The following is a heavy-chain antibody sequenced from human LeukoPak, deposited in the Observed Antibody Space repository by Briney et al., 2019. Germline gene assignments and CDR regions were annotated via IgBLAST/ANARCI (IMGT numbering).Heavy chain of an antibody. CDR2: IYSGGST. Sequence: GGSLRLSCAASVFTVSSNYMSWVRQAPGKGLEWVTFIYSGGSTYYAESVKGRFTISRDNSKNTLYLQMNSLRAEDTAVYYCARDRGYSYGYIYYYYYYYMDVWGKGTTVTISS. D-gene: IGHD5-18*01. CDR1: VFTVSSNY. V-gene: IGHV3-66*01. CDR3: ARDRGYSYGYIYYYYYYYMDV. J-gene: IGHJ6*03.